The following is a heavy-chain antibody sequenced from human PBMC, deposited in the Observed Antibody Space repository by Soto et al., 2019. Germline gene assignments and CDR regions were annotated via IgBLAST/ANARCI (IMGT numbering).Heavy chain of an antibody. CDR1: GFPFDAHG. J-gene: IGHJ4*02. D-gene: IGHD6-19*01. V-gene: IGHV3-23*01. Sequence: GSLRLSCAAAGFPFDAHGMAWVRQSPGKGLQWVSSINVSGALTYYIESVKGRFTISRDNSEHTLYLQMNNLEADDTAIYYCAKDTQWLETYFDYWGPGTLVTVSS. CDR3: AKDTQWLETYFDY. CDR2: INVSGALT.